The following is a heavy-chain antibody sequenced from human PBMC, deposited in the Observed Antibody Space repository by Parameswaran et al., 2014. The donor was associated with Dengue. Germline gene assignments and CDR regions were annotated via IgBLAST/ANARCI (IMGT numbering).Heavy chain of an antibody. CDR2: ISSSSTYI. CDR3: TRGYYYHTSAHRHGEYFQH. V-gene: IGHV3-21*06. Sequence: GESLKISCAGSGYTFSGYSMNWVRQAPGKGLEWVSFISSSSTYIYYGDSVKGRFTISRDNAKNSLFLQMDSLGAEDTAVYYCTRGYYYHTSAHRHGEYFQHWGRGTRGHRLL. J-gene: IGHJ1*01. D-gene: IGHD3-10*01. CDR1: GYTFSGYS.